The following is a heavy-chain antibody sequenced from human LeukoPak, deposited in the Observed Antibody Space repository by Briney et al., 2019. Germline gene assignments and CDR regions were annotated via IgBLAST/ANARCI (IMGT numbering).Heavy chain of an antibody. Sequence: GGSLRLSCEASGLTFSSYTLTWVRQAPGKGLEWVSAISGSGGTIYYADSVKGRFTISRDNSKNTPYLQMNSLRAEDTAVYYCAVYYDILTGPPLDYWGQGTLVTVSS. J-gene: IGHJ4*02. V-gene: IGHV3-23*01. CDR2: ISGSGGTI. CDR3: AVYYDILTGPPLDY. D-gene: IGHD3-9*01. CDR1: GLTFSSYT.